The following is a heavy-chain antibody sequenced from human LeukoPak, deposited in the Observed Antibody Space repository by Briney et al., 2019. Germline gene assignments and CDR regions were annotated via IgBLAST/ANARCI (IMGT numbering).Heavy chain of an antibody. Sequence: GGSLRLSCAASGFTSSNYGMNWVRQAPGKGLEWVSSISSSSSYIYYVDSVKGRFTISRDNAKNSLYLQMNSLRAEDTAVYYCARESSTIFGVVIDWGQGTLVTVSS. V-gene: IGHV3-21*01. CDR2: ISSSSSYI. CDR1: GFTSSNYG. CDR3: ARESSTIFGVVID. D-gene: IGHD3-3*01. J-gene: IGHJ4*02.